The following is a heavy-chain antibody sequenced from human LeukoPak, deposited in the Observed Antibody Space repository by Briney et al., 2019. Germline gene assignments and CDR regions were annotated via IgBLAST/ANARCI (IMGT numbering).Heavy chain of an antibody. CDR3: ARRDYYGSGSYPYYYHNYMDV. CDR1: GGSISHYV. CDR2: INDSGNT. Sequence: PSETLSLTCTVSGGSISHYVWSWIRQSPGKGLEWIGYINDSGNTKYNPSLESRVTISMDTSKNQFSLNLYPVTAADTAVYYCARRDYYGSGSYPYYYHNYMDVWGKGTTLTISS. D-gene: IGHD3-10*01. V-gene: IGHV4-59*01. J-gene: IGHJ6*03.